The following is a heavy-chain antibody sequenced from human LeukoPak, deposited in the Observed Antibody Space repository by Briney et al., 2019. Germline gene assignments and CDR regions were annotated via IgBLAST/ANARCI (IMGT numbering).Heavy chain of an antibody. D-gene: IGHD6-19*01. CDR3: ARAVAATNDAFDI. CDR2: INPNSGGT. V-gene: IGHV1-2*06. Sequence: ASVKVFCKASGYTFTGYYMHWVRQAPGQGLEWMGRINPNSGGTSYAQKFQDRVTMTTDTSISTADMELSRLRSDDTAVYYCARAVAATNDAFDIWGQGTMVTVSS. CDR1: GYTFTGYY. J-gene: IGHJ3*02.